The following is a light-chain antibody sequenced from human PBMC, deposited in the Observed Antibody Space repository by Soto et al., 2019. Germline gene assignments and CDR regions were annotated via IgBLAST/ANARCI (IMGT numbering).Light chain of an antibody. V-gene: IGKV1-5*03. CDR2: RSS. J-gene: IGKJ1*01. CDR1: QDLDNW. CDR3: QQYSSSLT. Sequence: ILMSQSPSSLSASVGDRVTITCRASQDLDNWLAWYQQKPGKAPQLLIYRSSTLKTGVPSRFSGFGSGTEYTLTISGLPADDFATYYCQQYSSSLTFGQGTMVEIK.